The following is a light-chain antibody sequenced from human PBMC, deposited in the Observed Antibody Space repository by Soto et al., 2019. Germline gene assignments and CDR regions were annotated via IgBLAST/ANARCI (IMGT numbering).Light chain of an antibody. CDR2: GAS. CDR1: QVVSRH. CDR3: QQYNNWPPPIT. V-gene: IGKV3-15*01. Sequence: EIVMTQSPATLSVSPGETATLSSRAIQVVSRHIAWYQQKPGQSLRILIYGASTRATGIPARFSGSGSGTEFTLTISSLQSEDFAVYYCQQYNNWPPPITFGQGTRLEIK. J-gene: IGKJ5*01.